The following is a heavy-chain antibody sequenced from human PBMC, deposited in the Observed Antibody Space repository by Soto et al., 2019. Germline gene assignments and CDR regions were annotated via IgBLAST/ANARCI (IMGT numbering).Heavy chain of an antibody. CDR3: ARELPYCRGGSCYSLGN. CDR2: IWYDGSNK. V-gene: IGHV3-33*01. Sequence: QVQLVESGGGVVQPGRSLRLSCAASGFTFSSYGMHWVRQAPGKGLEWVAVIWYDGSNKYYADSVKGRFTISRDNSKNTLYLQMNSRRAEDTAVYYCARELPYCRGGSCYSLGNWGQGTLVTVSS. D-gene: IGHD2-15*01. CDR1: GFTFSSYG. J-gene: IGHJ4*02.